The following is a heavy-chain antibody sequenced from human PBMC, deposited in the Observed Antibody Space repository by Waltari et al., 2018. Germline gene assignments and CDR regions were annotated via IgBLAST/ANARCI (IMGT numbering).Heavy chain of an antibody. CDR2: IYAGEDT. CDR1: GGSISNSY. J-gene: IGHJ3*01. V-gene: IGHV4-4*07. Sequence: QVQLQESGPGLVTPSGTLSLTCTVSGGSISNSYWHWIRQPAGKGLEWIGRIYAGEDTNYNPSRKSRVTMSLDTSRSQFSLKLNSVTAADTAVYYCARDNNRQAFDVWGQGIMVTVSS. CDR3: ARDNNRQAFDV.